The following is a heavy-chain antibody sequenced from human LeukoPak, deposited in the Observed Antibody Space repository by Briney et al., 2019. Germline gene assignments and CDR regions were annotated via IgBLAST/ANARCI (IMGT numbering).Heavy chain of an antibody. CDR3: ARGSGYAGAEYFEH. D-gene: IGHD3-3*01. Sequence: ASVKVSCKASGYTLTSYYLHWVRQAPGQGPEWMGWIKPNSGETNYAPKFQGRVTMTRDTSINAAYLELGGLRSDDTAVYYCARGSGYAGAEYFEHWGQGTLVTVSS. CDR1: GYTLTSYY. CDR2: IKPNSGET. V-gene: IGHV1-2*02. J-gene: IGHJ1*01.